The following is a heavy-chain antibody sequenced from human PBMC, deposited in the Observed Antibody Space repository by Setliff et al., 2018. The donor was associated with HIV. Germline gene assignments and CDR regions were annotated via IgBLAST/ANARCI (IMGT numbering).Heavy chain of an antibody. CDR1: GGTFSNYA. D-gene: IGHD3-10*01. CDR2: IIPIFGST. Sequence: GASVKVSCKASGGTFSNYAISWVRQAPGQGLEWMGGIIPIFGSTKYAQKFQDRVIITADESTHTADMELSSLRSEDTAVYYCARDDHYYDSGSFYSDWYFDLWGRGTLVT. J-gene: IGHJ2*01. V-gene: IGHV1-69*13. CDR3: ARDDHYYDSGSFYSDWYFDL.